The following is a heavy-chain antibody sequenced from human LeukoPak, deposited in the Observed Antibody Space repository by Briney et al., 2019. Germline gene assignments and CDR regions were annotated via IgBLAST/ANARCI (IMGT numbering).Heavy chain of an antibody. CDR3: ARGSQNVVITAYDY. CDR2: IYPGDSDT. Sequence: GESLKISCKGSGYSFTSYWIGWVRQMPGKGLEWMGIIYPGDSDTRYSPSFQGQVTIPADKSINTAYLQWSSLKASDSAMYYCARGSQNVVITAYDYWGQGTLVPVSS. V-gene: IGHV5-51*01. J-gene: IGHJ4*02. CDR1: GYSFTSYW. D-gene: IGHD3-22*01.